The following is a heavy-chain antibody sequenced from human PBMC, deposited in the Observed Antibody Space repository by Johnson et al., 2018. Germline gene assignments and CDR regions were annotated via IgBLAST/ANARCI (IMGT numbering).Heavy chain of an antibody. Sequence: QVQLVESGGGVVQPGRSLRLSCAASGFTFRSYGMHWVRQAPGKGLEWVAVISYDGSNKYYADSVKGRFTISRDNSKNTLYMTMNSLRVEDTAVYYCEKVALRYFDWLHAAFDIWGQGTMVTVSS. V-gene: IGHV3-30*18. CDR2: ISYDGSNK. D-gene: IGHD3-9*01. CDR3: EKVALRYFDWLHAAFDI. J-gene: IGHJ3*02. CDR1: GFTFRSYG.